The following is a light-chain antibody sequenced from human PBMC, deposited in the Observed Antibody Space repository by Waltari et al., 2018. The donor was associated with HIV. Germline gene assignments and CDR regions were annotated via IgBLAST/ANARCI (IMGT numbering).Light chain of an antibody. V-gene: IGKV3-20*01. J-gene: IGKJ2*01. CDR1: RSVSSNY. CDR3: QQYGTSPYT. Sequence: ENVLTQSPGTLSLSPGERATLSCRASRSVSSNYLTWYQQRPGQAPRLLIYAASTRATAIPDRFSDSGSGTDFTLTISRLEPEDFAVYYCQQYGTSPYTFGQGTKVEI. CDR2: AAS.